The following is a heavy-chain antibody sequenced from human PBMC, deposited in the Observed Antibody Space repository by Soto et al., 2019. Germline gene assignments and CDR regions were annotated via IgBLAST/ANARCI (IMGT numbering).Heavy chain of an antibody. J-gene: IGHJ4*02. V-gene: IGHV3-73*01. CDR2: IRSKANSYAT. D-gene: IGHD6-19*01. Sequence: PGGSLRLSCAASGFTFSGSAMHWVRQASGKGLEWVGRIRSKANSYATAYAASVKGRFTISRDDSKNTAYLQMNSLKTEDTAVYYCTSRIAVAGTVCFDYWGQGTLVTVSS. CDR1: GFTFSGSA. CDR3: TSRIAVAGTVCFDY.